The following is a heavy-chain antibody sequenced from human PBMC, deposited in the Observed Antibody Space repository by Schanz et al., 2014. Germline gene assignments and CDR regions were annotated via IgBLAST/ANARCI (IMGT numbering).Heavy chain of an antibody. CDR2: ISSSSSYI. Sequence: EVQLVESGGGLVQPGESLRLSCAASGFTFSSYAMSWVRQAPGKGLEWVSSISSSSSYIYYADSVKGRFTISRDNAKNSLYLQMNSLRAEDTAVYYCARRGRYNWNDYGMDVWGQGTTVTVSS. J-gene: IGHJ6*02. D-gene: IGHD1-20*01. CDR3: ARRGRYNWNDYGMDV. CDR1: GFTFSSYA. V-gene: IGHV3-21*04.